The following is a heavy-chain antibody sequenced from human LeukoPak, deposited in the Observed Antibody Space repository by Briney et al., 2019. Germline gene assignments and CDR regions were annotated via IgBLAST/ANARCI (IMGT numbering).Heavy chain of an antibody. D-gene: IGHD6-13*01. J-gene: IGHJ4*02. CDR3: GRGSSSWYQGHYFDN. CDR1: GGSISSYC. Sequence: SETLSLTCTVSGGSISSYCWSWIRQPPGKGLEWIGYIYYSGRTNYDPSLKSRVTISVDTSKNQFSLRLSSVTAADTAIYYCGRGSSSWYQGHYFDNWGQGTLVTVSS. CDR2: IYYSGRT. V-gene: IGHV4-59*01.